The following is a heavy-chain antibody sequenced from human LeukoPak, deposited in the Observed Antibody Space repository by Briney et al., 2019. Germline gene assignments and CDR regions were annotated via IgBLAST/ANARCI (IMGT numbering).Heavy chain of an antibody. CDR1: GFKFSDYA. V-gene: IGHV3-23*01. Sequence: GGSLRLSCAASGFKFSDYAMNWVRQAPGKGLEWVSGMSGTGGTSYYADSAKGRFTISRDNSKSTLDLQMNSLRAEDTAVYYCAKWVPRSLESIYGMDVWGQGTTVIVSS. CDR2: MSGTGGTS. J-gene: IGHJ6*02. CDR3: AKWVPRSLESIYGMDV. D-gene: IGHD3-3*01.